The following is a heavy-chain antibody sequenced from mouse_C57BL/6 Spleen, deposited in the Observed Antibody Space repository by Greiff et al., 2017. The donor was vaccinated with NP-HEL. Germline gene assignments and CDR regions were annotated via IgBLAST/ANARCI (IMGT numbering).Heavy chain of an antibody. CDR3: ARGGIYYDYNYAMDY. J-gene: IGHJ4*01. Sequence: KQRPGQGLEWIGEIDPSDSYTNYNQKFKGKSTLTVDKSSSTAYMQLSSLTSEDSAVYYCARGGIYYDYNYAMDYWGQGTSVTVSS. CDR2: IDPSDSYT. D-gene: IGHD2-4*01. V-gene: IGHV1-69*01.